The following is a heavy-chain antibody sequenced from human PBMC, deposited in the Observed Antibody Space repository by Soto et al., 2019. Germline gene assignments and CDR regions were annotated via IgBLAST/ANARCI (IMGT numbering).Heavy chain of an antibody. J-gene: IGHJ6*02. CDR2: ISGSGGST. V-gene: IGHV3-23*01. CDR3: AKYSSRPNYYGMDV. Sequence: GGSLRLSCAASGFTFSSYAMSWVRQAPGKGLEWVSAISGSGGSTYYADSVKGRFTISRDNSKNTLYLQMNSLRADDTAVYYCAKYSSRPNYYGMDVWGQGTTVTSP. D-gene: IGHD6-13*01. CDR1: GFTFSSYA.